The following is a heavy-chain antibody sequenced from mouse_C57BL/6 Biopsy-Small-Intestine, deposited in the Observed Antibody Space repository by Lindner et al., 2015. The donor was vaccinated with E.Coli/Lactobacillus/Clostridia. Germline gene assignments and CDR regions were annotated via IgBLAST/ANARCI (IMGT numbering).Heavy chain of an antibody. CDR2: VYPSNDYT. CDR3: ARGDYFGSSWYFDI. CDR1: GYTFTTFW. J-gene: IGHJ1*03. V-gene: IGHV1-53*01. D-gene: IGHD1-1*01. Sequence: VQLQESGTELVKPGASVNLSCKASGYTFTTFWMFWVKQRPGQGLEWIGNVYPSNDYTNYNEKFKSEATLTVDKSSNTAYMQLSSLTSEDSAVYFCARGDYFGSSWYFDIWGTGTTVTVSS.